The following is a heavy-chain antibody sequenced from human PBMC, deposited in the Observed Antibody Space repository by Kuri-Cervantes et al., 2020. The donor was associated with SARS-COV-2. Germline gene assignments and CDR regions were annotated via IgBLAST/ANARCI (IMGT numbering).Heavy chain of an antibody. V-gene: IGHV5-51*01. Sequence: GESLKISCKGSGYSFTSYWIGWVRQMPGKGLEWMGIIYPGDSDTRYSPSFQGQVTISADKSISTAYLQWSSLKASDTAMYYCARLLLRPTYYYYYAMDVWGQGTTVTVSS. J-gene: IGHJ6*02. D-gene: IGHD2-15*01. CDR3: ARLLLRPTYYYYYAMDV. CDR1: GYSFTSYW. CDR2: IYPGDSDT.